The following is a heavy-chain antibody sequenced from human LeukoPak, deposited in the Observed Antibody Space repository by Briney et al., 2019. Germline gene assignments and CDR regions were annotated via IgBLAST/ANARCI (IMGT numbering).Heavy chain of an antibody. V-gene: IGHV4-39*07. Sequence: SETLSLTCTVSGGSVSTSDYCWGWIRQSPVKGLEWIGDVFYTGKTNCNPSLRGRATISIDTSKNQFSLKLTYVTAADSAVYYCARVFDSWGQGTLVTVSS. CDR3: ARVFDS. CDR1: GGSVSTSDYC. CDR2: VFYTGKT. J-gene: IGHJ4*02.